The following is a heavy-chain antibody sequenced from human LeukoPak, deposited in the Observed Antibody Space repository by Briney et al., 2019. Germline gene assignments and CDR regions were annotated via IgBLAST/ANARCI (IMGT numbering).Heavy chain of an antibody. D-gene: IGHD3-22*01. CDR1: GASISSSY. J-gene: IGHJ4*02. V-gene: IGHV4-59*08. CDR2: ISYSGTT. CDR3: ARGSSGYYYD. Sequence: SETLSLTCNVSGASISSSYWGWIRQPPGKGLEWIDYISYSGTTNYSPSLKSRVTMSVDTSKNQFSLKLSSVTAADTAVYYCARGSSGYYYDWGQGTLVTVSS.